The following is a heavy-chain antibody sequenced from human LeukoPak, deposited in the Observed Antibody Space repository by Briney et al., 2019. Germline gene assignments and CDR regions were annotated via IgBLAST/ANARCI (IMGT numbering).Heavy chain of an antibody. V-gene: IGHV3-30*04. D-gene: IGHD4-11*01. CDR2: ISYDGSNK. J-gene: IGHJ4*02. Sequence: GRSLRLSCAASGFTFSSYAMHWVRQAPGKGLEWVAVISYDGSNKYYADSVKGRFTISRDNSKSTLYLQMNSLRAEDTAVYYCAREHYKYYFDYWGQGTLVTVSS. CDR3: AREHYKYYFDY. CDR1: GFTFSSYA.